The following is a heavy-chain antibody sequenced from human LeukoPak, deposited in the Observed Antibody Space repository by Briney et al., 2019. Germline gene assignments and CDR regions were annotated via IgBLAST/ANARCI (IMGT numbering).Heavy chain of an antibody. D-gene: IGHD2-21*02. CDR1: GYTFTGYY. CDR3: ARGFNCGGDCYDSTNNYYYYYMDV. CDR2: INPNSGGT. J-gene: IGHJ6*03. V-gene: IGHV1-2*02. Sequence: ASVKVSRKASGYTFTGYYMHWVRQAPGQGLEWMGWINPNSGGTNYAQKFQGRVTMTRDTSISTAYMELSRLRSDDTAVYYCARGFNCGGDCYDSTNNYYYYYMDVWGKGTTVTVSS.